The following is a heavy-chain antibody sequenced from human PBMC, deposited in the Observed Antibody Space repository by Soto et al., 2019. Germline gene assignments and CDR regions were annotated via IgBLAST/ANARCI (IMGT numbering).Heavy chain of an antibody. Sequence: SGPTLVNPTQTLTLTCTFSAFSLSTGGVGVGWIRQPPGKALEWLALIYWDDDKRYSPSLRSRLTITKDTSKNQVVLTMTNMDPVDTATYYCARIYRSSGWVPDNWFDPWGQGTLVTVSS. V-gene: IGHV2-5*02. CDR1: AFSLSTGGVG. J-gene: IGHJ5*02. CDR3: ARIYRSSGWVPDNWFDP. D-gene: IGHD6-19*01. CDR2: IYWDDDK.